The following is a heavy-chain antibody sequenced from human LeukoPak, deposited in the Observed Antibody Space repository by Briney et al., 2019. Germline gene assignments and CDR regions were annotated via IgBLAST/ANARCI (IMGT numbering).Heavy chain of an antibody. Sequence: PSETLSLTCAVYVGSFSGYYWSWIRQPPGKGLEWIGEINHSGSTNYNPSLKSRVTISVDTSKNQFSLKLSSVTAADTAVYYCARLPRNPFYYYYGMDVWGQGTTVTVSS. V-gene: IGHV4-34*01. CDR1: VGSFSGYY. J-gene: IGHJ6*02. CDR2: INHSGST. D-gene: IGHD1-14*01. CDR3: ARLPRNPFYYYYGMDV.